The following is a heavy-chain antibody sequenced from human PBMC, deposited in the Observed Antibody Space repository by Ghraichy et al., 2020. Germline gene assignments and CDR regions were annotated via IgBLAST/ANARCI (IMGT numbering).Heavy chain of an antibody. Sequence: ETLSLTCAASGFTVSSSYMSWVRQAPGKGLEWVSVLYSGGTIYYADSVKGRFTISRDNSKNTLYLQMNSLRAEDTAVYYCARDGSARGYFDYWGQGTLVTVSS. V-gene: IGHV3-66*02. J-gene: IGHJ4*02. D-gene: IGHD3-10*01. CDR2: LYSGGTI. CDR3: ARDGSARGYFDY. CDR1: GFTVSSSY.